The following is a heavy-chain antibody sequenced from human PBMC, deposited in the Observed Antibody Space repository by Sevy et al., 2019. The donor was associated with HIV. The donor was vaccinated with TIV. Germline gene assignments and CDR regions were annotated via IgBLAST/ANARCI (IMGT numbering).Heavy chain of an antibody. CDR2: RFYSGGA. Sequence: SETLSLTCTVSGGSISSSRHYWGWIRQSPGKRLEWIGSRFYSGGAYYNPSLQSRVTISVDTSHNQCSLNVNSVTAAETAVYYCARHPLGNGFDLWGQGILVTVSS. V-gene: IGHV4-39*01. J-gene: IGHJ5*02. CDR1: GGSISSSRHY. D-gene: IGHD3-16*01. CDR3: ARHPLGNGFDL.